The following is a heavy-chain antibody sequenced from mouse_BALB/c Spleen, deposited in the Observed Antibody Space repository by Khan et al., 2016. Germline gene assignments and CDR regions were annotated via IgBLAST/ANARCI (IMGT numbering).Heavy chain of an antibody. CDR2: IWRGGRT. J-gene: IGHJ4*01. CDR1: GFSLTSYG. D-gene: IGHD2-2*01. CDR3: AKEEGNDVMNY. Sequence: QVQLTESGPGLVQPSQSLSITCTVSGFSLTSYGVHWVRQSPGKGLEWLGVIWRGGRTDYNAAFMSRLSITRDNSKSQVFFKMNSLQTDDTAIYFCAKEEGNDVMNYWGQGTSVTVSS. V-gene: IGHV2-5*01.